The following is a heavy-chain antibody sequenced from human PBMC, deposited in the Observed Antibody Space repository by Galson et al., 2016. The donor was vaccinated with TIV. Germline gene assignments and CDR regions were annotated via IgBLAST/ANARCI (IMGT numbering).Heavy chain of an antibody. J-gene: IGHJ6*02. Sequence: SETLSLTCTVSGYSIASGYFWTWIRQPPGKGLEWIGFIYYSETTNYNPSLESRVTISGDTSKNQFSLNLSSVTAADTAVYYCARMYYDISGYQGLDVWGQGTTVTVSS. CDR3: ARMYYDISGYQGLDV. D-gene: IGHD3-9*01. CDR2: IYYSETT. CDR1: GYSIASGYF. V-gene: IGHV4-59*01.